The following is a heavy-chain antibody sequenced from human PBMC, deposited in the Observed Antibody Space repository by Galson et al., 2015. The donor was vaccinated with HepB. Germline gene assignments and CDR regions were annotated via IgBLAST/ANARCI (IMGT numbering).Heavy chain of an antibody. Sequence: SLRLSCAASGFTFSSYSMNWVRQAPGKGLEWVSYNDVSSSIIYYADSVKGRFTISRDNAENSLYLQMNSLRAEDTAVYYCARDRGGSGSHLSYYYGMDVWGQGTTVTVSS. CDR3: ARDRGGSGSHLSYYYGMDV. D-gene: IGHD3-10*01. CDR1: GFTFSSYS. V-gene: IGHV3-48*04. CDR2: NDVSSSII. J-gene: IGHJ6*02.